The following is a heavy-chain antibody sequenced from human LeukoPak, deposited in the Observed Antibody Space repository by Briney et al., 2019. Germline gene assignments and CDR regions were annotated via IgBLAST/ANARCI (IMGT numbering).Heavy chain of an antibody. CDR1: GGSISSYY. V-gene: IGHV4-4*07. CDR3: ARGTTVRASDYYYMDV. D-gene: IGHD3-10*01. J-gene: IGHJ6*03. CDR2: IYTSGST. Sequence: PSETLSLTCTVSGGSISSYYWSWIRQPAGRGLEWIGRIYTSGSTNYNPSLKSRVTMSVDTSKNQFSLKLSSVTAADTAVYYCARGTTVRASDYYYMDVWGKGTTVTVSS.